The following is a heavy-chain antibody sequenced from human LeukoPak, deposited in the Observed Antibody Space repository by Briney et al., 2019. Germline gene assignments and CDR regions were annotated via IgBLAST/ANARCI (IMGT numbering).Heavy chain of an antibody. V-gene: IGHV3-30*02. J-gene: IGHJ4*02. Sequence: PGGSLRLSCAASGFTFSSYGMHWVRQAPGKGLEWVAFIRYDGSNKYYADSVKGRFTISRDNSKNTLYLQMNSLRAEDTAVYHCAKDTLDRIAVAGTLDYWGQGTLVTVSS. D-gene: IGHD6-19*01. CDR1: GFTFSSYG. CDR2: IRYDGSNK. CDR3: AKDTLDRIAVAGTLDY.